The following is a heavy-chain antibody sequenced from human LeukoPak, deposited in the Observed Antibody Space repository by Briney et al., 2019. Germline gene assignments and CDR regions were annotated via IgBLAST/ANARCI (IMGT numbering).Heavy chain of an antibody. V-gene: IGHV4-59*12. CDR1: GGSISSYY. D-gene: IGHD4/OR15-4a*01. CDR3: ARALGDYGRNWFDP. Sequence: SETLSLTCTASGGSISSYYWSWIRQPPGKGLEWIGYIYYSGSTNYSPSLKSRVTISVDKSKNQFSLKLSSVTAADTAVYYCARALGDYGRNWFDPWGQGTLVTVSS. CDR2: IYYSGST. J-gene: IGHJ5*02.